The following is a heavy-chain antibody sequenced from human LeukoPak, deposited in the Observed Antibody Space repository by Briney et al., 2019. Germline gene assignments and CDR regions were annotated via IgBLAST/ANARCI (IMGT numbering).Heavy chain of an antibody. V-gene: IGHV4-39*07. D-gene: IGHD4-17*01. CDR1: GGSISSSSYY. J-gene: IGHJ4*02. CDR2: IYYSGST. CDR3: ARADGDYTELDY. Sequence: SETLSLTCTVSGGSISSSSYYWGWIRQPPGKGLEWIGSIYYSGSTYYNPSLKSRVTISVDTSKNQFSLKLSSVTAADTAVYYCARADGDYTELDYWGQGTLVTVSS.